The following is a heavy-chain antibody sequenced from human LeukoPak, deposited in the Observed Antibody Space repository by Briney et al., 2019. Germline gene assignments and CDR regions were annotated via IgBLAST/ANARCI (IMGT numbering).Heavy chain of an antibody. CDR1: GYTFTSYG. CDR2: ISAYNGNT. J-gene: IGHJ6*03. Sequence: ASVKVSCKASGYTFTSYGISWVRQAPGQGLEWMGWISAYNGNTNYAQKLQGRVTMTTDTSTSTAYMELRSLRSEDTAVYYCARGRQLLHLPSPPYYYYYYMDVWGKGTTVTVSS. CDR3: ARGRQLLHLPSPPYYYYYYMDV. D-gene: IGHD2-2*01. V-gene: IGHV1-18*01.